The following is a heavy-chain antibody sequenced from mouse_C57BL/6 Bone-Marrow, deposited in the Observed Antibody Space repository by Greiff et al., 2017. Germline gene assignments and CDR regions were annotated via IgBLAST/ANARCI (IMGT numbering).Heavy chain of an antibody. V-gene: IGHV14-3*01. CDR2: IDPANGNT. J-gene: IGHJ1*03. Sequence: VQLQQSVAELVRPGASVKLSCTASGFNIKNNYMHWVKQRPEQGLEWIGRIDPANGNTKYAPKFPGTATLTADKSSNAASLQRSSRTSEDTSVYYCARDGYYWYFDVWGTGTTVTVSS. CDR3: ARDGYYWYFDV. D-gene: IGHD2-3*01. CDR1: GFNIKNNY.